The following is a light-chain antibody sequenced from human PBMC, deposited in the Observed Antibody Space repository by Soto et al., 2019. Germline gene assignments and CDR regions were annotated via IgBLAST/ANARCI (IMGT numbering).Light chain of an antibody. Sequence: AIELTQSPSCLSASVGDRVTITCRASQGISSALAWYQQKPGKAPKLLIYDASSLESGVPSRFSGSGSGTDFTLTISSLQPEDFAPYYCQQFNNYPPTYGQGTRLEIK. J-gene: IGKJ5*01. CDR3: QQFNNYPPT. CDR1: QGISSA. V-gene: IGKV1D-13*01. CDR2: DAS.